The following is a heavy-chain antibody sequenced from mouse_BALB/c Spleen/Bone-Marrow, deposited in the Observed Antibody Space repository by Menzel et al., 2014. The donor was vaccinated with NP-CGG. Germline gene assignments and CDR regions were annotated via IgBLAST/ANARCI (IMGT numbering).Heavy chain of an antibody. J-gene: IGHJ3*01. CDR2: IYPSNSHT. CDR1: GYTFTNYW. Sequence: QVQLQQSGAELVRPGASVKLSCKASGYTFTNYWINWVKQRPGQGLEWIGNIYPSNSHTKYSQDFKDKATLTVDTSSNTAYMQLSSPTSEDSAVYYCTRYDYGFAYWGQGTLVTVSA. V-gene: IGHV1-69*02. CDR3: TRYDYGFAY. D-gene: IGHD1-1*01.